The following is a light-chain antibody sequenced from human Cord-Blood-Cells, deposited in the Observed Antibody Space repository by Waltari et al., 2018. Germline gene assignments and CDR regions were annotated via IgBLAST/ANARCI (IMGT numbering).Light chain of an antibody. J-gene: IGLJ1*01. V-gene: IGLV2-11*01. CDR2: EVS. CDR1: SSDVGGYNY. CDR3: CSYAGSYTNV. Sequence: QSALTQPRSVSGSPGQSVTISCTGTSSDVGGYNYVSWYQQHPGKAPKLMIYEVSKRPSGVPDRFSGSKSGNTASLTISGLQAEDEADYYCCSYAGSYTNVFGTGTKVTVL.